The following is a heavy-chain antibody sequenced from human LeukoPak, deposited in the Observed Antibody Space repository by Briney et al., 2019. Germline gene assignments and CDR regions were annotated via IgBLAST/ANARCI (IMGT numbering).Heavy chain of an antibody. CDR2: INHSGST. J-gene: IGHJ5*02. CDR1: GGSFSGYY. Sequence: PSETLSLTCAVYGGSFSGYYWSWIRHPPGKGLEWIGEINHSGSTKYNPSLKSRVTISVATSKNQFSLKLSSVTAADTAVYYCARGTRYYYGSGSSPVWFDPWGQGTLVTVSS. D-gene: IGHD3-10*01. V-gene: IGHV4-34*01. CDR3: ARGTRYYYGSGSSPVWFDP.